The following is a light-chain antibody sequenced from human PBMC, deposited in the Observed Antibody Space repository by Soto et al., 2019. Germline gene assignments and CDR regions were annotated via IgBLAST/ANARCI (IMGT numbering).Light chain of an antibody. Sequence: EIVMTQSPATLSVSPGERATLSCRASQSVSTDLAWYQQKPGQAPRRLIYGASTRATGIPARFSGSGSGTEFTLTINSLQSEYLAVYYCHQYNDWPRFTFGPGTKVEIK. J-gene: IGKJ3*01. CDR3: HQYNDWPRFT. CDR1: QSVSTD. V-gene: IGKV3-15*01. CDR2: GAS.